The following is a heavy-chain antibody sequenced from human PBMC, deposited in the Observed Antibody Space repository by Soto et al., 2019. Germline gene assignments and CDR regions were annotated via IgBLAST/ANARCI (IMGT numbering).Heavy chain of an antibody. D-gene: IGHD4-17*01. Sequence: EVQLVESGGGLVQPGGSLRLSCAASGFTFSDHYMDWVRQAPGKGLEWVGRTRNKANSYTTEYAASVKGRFTIARDDSKSSLYLQMNSLKTEDTAVYYCARGLMTTAVYYFDYWGQGTLVTVSS. J-gene: IGHJ4*02. CDR1: GFTFSDHY. CDR3: ARGLMTTAVYYFDY. V-gene: IGHV3-72*01. CDR2: TRNKANSYTT.